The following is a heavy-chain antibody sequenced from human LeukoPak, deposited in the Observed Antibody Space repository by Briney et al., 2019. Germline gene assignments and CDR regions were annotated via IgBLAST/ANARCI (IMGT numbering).Heavy chain of an antibody. CDR1: GYTFTSYY. D-gene: IGHD2-8*01. J-gene: IGHJ3*01. CDR3: ARTPLMKDAFDF. Sequence: ASVKVSCKASGYTFTSYYMHWVRQAPGQGLEWMGLINPTGGSTGYAQPFQGRLTMTRDLSTRTVYMDLNSLTSEDLAMYFCARTPLMKDAFDFWGQGTLLTISS. V-gene: IGHV1-46*01. CDR2: INPTGGST.